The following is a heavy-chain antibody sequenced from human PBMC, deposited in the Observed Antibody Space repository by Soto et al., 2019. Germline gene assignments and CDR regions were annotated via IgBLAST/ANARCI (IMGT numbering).Heavy chain of an antibody. D-gene: IGHD2-2*01. CDR2: IIPIFGTA. CDR1: GGTFSSYA. J-gene: IGHJ3*02. V-gene: IGHV1-69*13. CDR3: ARSEKAVVVSAFDI. Sequence: ASVKVSCKASGGTFSSYAISWVRQAPGQGLEWMGGIIPIFGTANYAQKFQGRVTITADESTSTAYMELSSLRSEDTAVYYCARSEKAVVVSAFDIWGQGTMVTVSS.